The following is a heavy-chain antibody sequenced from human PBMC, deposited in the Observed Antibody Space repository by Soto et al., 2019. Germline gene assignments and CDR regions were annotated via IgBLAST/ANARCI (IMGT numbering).Heavy chain of an antibody. CDR1: GGSISNSNW. CDR2: IYHTGSN. D-gene: IGHD1-26*01. CDR3: AHRPIVGAAI. V-gene: IGHV4-4*02. Sequence: QVQLQESGPGLVKPSGTLSLTCGVFGGSISNSNWWTWVRQPPGKVLEWIGEIYHTGSNNYNSSLMSRVTISLDKPNNQFSRKLSAVTAADTAVYYCAHRPIVGAAIWGQGTLVTGSS. J-gene: IGHJ4*02.